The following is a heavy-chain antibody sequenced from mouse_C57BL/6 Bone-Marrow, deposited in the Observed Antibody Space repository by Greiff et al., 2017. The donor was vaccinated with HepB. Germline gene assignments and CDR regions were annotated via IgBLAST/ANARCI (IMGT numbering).Heavy chain of an antibody. Sequence: QVQLQQPGAELVKPGASVKLSCKASGYTFTSYWMQWVKQRPGQGLEWIGEIDPSDSYTNYNQKLKGKATLTVDTSSSTAYMQLSSLTSEDSAVYYCARQAGYYDAMDYWGQGTSVTVSS. V-gene: IGHV1-50*01. D-gene: IGHD2-2*01. CDR2: IDPSDSYT. CDR1: GYTFTSYW. J-gene: IGHJ4*01. CDR3: ARQAGYYDAMDY.